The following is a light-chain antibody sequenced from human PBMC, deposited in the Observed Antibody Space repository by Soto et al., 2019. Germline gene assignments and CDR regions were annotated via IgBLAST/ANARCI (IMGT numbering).Light chain of an antibody. J-gene: IGKJ5*01. Sequence: EIVLAQSPGTLSLSPGERATLSCRASQSVSNNYLAWYQQKPGQAPRLLIYGASNGATGIPARFSGTGSETDFTLTISGLQSEDSAVYFCQQYNNWPFSFGQGTRLEI. CDR2: GAS. CDR1: QSVSNN. CDR3: QQYNNWPFS. V-gene: IGKV3D-15*01.